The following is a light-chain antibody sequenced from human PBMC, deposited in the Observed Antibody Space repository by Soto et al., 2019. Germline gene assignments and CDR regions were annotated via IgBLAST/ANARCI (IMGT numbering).Light chain of an antibody. CDR1: SADIGTYNS. Sequence: QSALTQPASMSGSPGQSITISCTGTSADIGTYNSVSWYQQLPGTAPKLILYEVRNRPSGISNHFSGSKSGNTASLTISGLQSEDEADYYCSSFASSNLIFGGETKVTVL. J-gene: IGLJ2*01. CDR3: SSFASSNLI. V-gene: IGLV2-14*01. CDR2: EVR.